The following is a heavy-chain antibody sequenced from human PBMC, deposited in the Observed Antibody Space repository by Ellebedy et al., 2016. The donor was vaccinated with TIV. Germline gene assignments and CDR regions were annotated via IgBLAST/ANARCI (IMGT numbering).Heavy chain of an antibody. Sequence: MPSETLSLTCTVSGGSINGYYWSWVRQPPGKGLDWIGYIYYSGITNYIPSLESRVTMSVDRSKNQFSLELSSVTAADTAVYYCARHARSGYYQYFDPWGQGTRVTVSS. D-gene: IGHD3-22*01. CDR3: ARHARSGYYQYFDP. CDR2: IYYSGIT. CDR1: GGSINGYY. V-gene: IGHV4-59*01. J-gene: IGHJ5*02.